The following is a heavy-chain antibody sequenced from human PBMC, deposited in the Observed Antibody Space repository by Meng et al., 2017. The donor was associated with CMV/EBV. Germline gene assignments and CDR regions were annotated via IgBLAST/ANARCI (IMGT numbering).Heavy chain of an antibody. J-gene: IGHJ4*02. CDR2: ISGYNGNT. CDR3: GRGGGRDGYKRED. CDR1: GYTLTSYG. Sequence: ASVKVSCKASGYTLTSYGISWVRQAPGQGLEWMGWISGYNGNTNYAQNLQGRVTMTTDTSTGTTYMELRSLESDDTAVYYWGRGGGRDGYKREDWGQGTLVTVSS. V-gene: IGHV1-18*01. D-gene: IGHD5-24*01.